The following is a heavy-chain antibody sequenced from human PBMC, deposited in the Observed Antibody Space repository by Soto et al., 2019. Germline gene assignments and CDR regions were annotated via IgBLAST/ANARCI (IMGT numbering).Heavy chain of an antibody. V-gene: IGHV3-23*01. CDR1: GFTFSSYA. CDR2: ISGSGGST. Sequence: GGSLRLSCAASGFTFSSYAMSWVRQAPGKGLEWVSAISGSGGSTYYADSVKGRFTISRDNSKKTLYLQMNSLRAEDTAVYYCAKAPPYDYVWGSFFDYWGQGTLVTVSS. D-gene: IGHD3-16*01. J-gene: IGHJ4*02. CDR3: AKAPPYDYVWGSFFDY.